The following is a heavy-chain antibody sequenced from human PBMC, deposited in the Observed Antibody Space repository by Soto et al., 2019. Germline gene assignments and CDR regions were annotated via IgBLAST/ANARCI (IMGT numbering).Heavy chain of an antibody. CDR1: GFTFGSYR. J-gene: IGHJ4*02. D-gene: IGHD2-15*01. V-gene: IGHV3-30*18. CDR2: ISYDGSNK. CDR3: AKDWAPVVVVAATLVDY. Sequence: GSLRITVPDSGFTFGSYRMHWVRQAPGKGLEWVAVISYDGSNKYYADSVKGRFTISRDNSKNTLYLQMNSLRAEDTAVYYCAKDWAPVVVVAATLVDYWGQGTLVTVSS.